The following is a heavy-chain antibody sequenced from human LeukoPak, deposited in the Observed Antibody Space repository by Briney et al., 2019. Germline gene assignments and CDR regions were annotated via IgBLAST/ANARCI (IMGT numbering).Heavy chain of an antibody. Sequence: ASVKVSCKASGYTFTSYHMHWVRQAPGQGLEWMGIINPSGGTTNYAQKFRGRVTMTRDMSTSTVYMELSSLRSEDTAVYYCARGKGNYGDPASFDYWGQGTLVTVSS. V-gene: IGHV1-46*01. CDR2: INPSGGTT. D-gene: IGHD4-17*01. CDR1: GYTFTSYH. CDR3: ARGKGNYGDPASFDY. J-gene: IGHJ4*02.